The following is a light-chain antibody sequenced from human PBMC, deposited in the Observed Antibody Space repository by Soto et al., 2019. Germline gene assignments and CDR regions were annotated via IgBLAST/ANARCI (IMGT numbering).Light chain of an antibody. CDR1: SSDVGGYNY. J-gene: IGLJ1*01. CDR2: DVS. V-gene: IGLV2-11*01. Sequence: QSALTQPRSVSGSPGQSVTISCTGTSSDVGGYNYVSWYQQHPGKAPKLMIYDVSKRPSGVPDRFSGSKSGHTASLTISGLQAEDEADYYCCSYAGSSYVFGTGTKVTVL. CDR3: CSYAGSSYV.